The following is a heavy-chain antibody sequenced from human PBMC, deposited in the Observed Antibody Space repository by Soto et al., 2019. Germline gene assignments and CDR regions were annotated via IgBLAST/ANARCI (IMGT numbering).Heavy chain of an antibody. CDR1: GFTFSDHY. Sequence: PGGSLRLSCAASGFTFSDHYMDWVRQAPGKGLEWVGRTRNKANSYTTDYAASVKGRFTISRDDSKNSLYLQMNSLKTEDTAVYYCTRLITPLDYWGRGTLVTVSS. D-gene: IGHD3-16*01. CDR2: TRNKANSYTT. V-gene: IGHV3-72*01. CDR3: TRLITPLDY. J-gene: IGHJ4*02.